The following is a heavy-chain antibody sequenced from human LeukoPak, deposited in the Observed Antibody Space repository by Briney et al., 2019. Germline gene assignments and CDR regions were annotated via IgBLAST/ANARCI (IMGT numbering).Heavy chain of an antibody. J-gene: IGHJ4*01. D-gene: IGHD3-10*01. Sequence: GGSLRLSCAASGFTFSSYWMHWVRQAPGKGLVWVSRINSDGSSTSYADSVKGRFTISRDNATNTLYLQMNSLRAEDTAVYYCARDSTYYYDSGSSGPHYFDYWGRGTLVTVSS. CDR2: INSDGSST. CDR1: GFTFSSYW. V-gene: IGHV3-74*01. CDR3: ARDSTYYYDSGSSGPHYFDY.